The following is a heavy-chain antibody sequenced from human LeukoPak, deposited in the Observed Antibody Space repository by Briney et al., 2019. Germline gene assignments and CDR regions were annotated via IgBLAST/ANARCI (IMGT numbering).Heavy chain of an antibody. Sequence: SETLSLTCTVSGGAMSSYYWSWIRQPAGKGLEWIGRIYTSGNTNYNPSLKSRVTISVDTTKNQFSLKLTSVTAADTAVYYCARVPRLNPAPWLRKDYAFDIWGQGTMVTVSS. J-gene: IGHJ3*02. CDR1: GGAMSSYY. CDR2: IYTSGNT. CDR3: ARVPRLNPAPWLRKDYAFDI. V-gene: IGHV4-4*07. D-gene: IGHD5-12*01.